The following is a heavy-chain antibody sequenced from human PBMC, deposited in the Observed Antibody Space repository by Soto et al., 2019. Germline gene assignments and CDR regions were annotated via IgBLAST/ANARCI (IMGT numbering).Heavy chain of an antibody. Sequence: SLTCAVYVGSFSGYYWSWIRQPPGKGLEWLGEINHSGITDYNPSLKSRITISIDTSKKQFSLKLNSVTAADTAVYYCAIGPRMWLAGGGYWGRGTQVTVSS. CDR3: AIGPRMWLAGGGY. J-gene: IGHJ4*02. CDR1: VGSFSGYY. CDR2: INHSGIT. V-gene: IGHV4-34*01. D-gene: IGHD6-19*01.